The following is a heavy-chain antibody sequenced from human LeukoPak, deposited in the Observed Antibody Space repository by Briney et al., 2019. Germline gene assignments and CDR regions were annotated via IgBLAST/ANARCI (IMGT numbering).Heavy chain of an antibody. D-gene: IGHD2-2*02. Sequence: ASLKVAFQASGYTFTSYHINQVRQASGQRLEWMEWMNPNSGNTGYARTFQGRVTMTRNTSISTAYMELSSLRSEDTAVYYCARDHCSSTSCYTLGFDPWGQGTLVTVSS. J-gene: IGHJ5*02. V-gene: IGHV1-8*01. CDR3: ARDHCSSTSCYTLGFDP. CDR2: MNPNSGNT. CDR1: GYTFTSYH.